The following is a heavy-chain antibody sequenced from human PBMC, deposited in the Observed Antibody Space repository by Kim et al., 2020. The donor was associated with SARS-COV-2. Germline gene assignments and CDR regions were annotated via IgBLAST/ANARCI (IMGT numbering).Heavy chain of an antibody. Sequence: IYNADSVKGRFTISRDNAKNSLYLQMNSLRAEDTAVYYCARDYPQLVFDYWGPGTLVTVSS. CDR3: ARDYPQLVFDY. V-gene: IGHV3-21*01. D-gene: IGHD6-13*01. J-gene: IGHJ4*02. CDR2: I.